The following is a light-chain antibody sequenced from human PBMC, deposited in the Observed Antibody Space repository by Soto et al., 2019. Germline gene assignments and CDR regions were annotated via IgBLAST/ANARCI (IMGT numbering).Light chain of an antibody. Sequence: QSVLTQPPSASGTPGQRVTSSCSGSSSNMGSNILNWYRQVPGTAPKLLIYNNVHRPSGVPDRFSGSKSGASGSLAISGLQLEDEADYYCSAWDGSLNGLVFGGGTKLTVL. V-gene: IGLV1-44*01. CDR3: SAWDGSLNGLV. CDR1: SSNMGSNI. CDR2: NNV. J-gene: IGLJ3*02.